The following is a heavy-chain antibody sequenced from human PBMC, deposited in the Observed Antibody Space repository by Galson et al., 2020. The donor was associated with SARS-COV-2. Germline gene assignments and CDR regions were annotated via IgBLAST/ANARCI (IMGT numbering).Heavy chain of an antibody. V-gene: IGHV3-53*01. CDR1: GFTVKFNY. J-gene: IGHJ4*02. CDR3: ASGHGSASRRDSKEY. Sequence: GGSLRLSCAGSGFTVKFNYMTWVRQAPGKGLEWVSIIYTGGSTYYAESVEGRFTISRDNSKDTLYLQMNSLRAEDTAVYYCASGHGSASRRDSKEYWGQGTLVTVSS. CDR2: IYTGGST. D-gene: IGHD3-10*01.